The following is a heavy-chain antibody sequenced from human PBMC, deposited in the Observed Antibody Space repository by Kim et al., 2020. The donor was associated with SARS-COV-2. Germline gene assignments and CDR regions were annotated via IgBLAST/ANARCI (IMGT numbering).Heavy chain of an antibody. CDR2: INTNTGDP. Sequence: ASVKVSCKPSGYTFTNYAMNWVRQAPGQGLEWMGWINTNTGDPTYAQGFRGRFVFSFDTSVYTASLQISGLKAEDTAVYYCAIDHFGSGGYIWGAFDSWG. CDR1: GYTFTNYA. D-gene: IGHD2-15*01. V-gene: IGHV7-4-1*02. J-gene: IGHJ4*01. CDR3: AIDHFGSGGYIWGAFDS.